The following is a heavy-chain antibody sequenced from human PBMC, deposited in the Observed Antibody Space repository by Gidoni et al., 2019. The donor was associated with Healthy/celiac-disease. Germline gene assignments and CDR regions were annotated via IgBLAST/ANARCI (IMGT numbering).Heavy chain of an antibody. Sequence: EVQLLESGGGLVQPGGSLRLSCAASGFTFSSYAMSWVRQAPGKGLEWVSAISGSGGSTYYADSVKGRFTISRDNSKNTLYLQMNSLRAEDTAVYYCAKDWAAYSSSWYTPPPSDYWGQGTLVTVSS. CDR2: ISGSGGST. D-gene: IGHD6-13*01. V-gene: IGHV3-23*01. CDR1: GFTFSSYA. CDR3: AKDWAAYSSSWYTPPPSDY. J-gene: IGHJ4*02.